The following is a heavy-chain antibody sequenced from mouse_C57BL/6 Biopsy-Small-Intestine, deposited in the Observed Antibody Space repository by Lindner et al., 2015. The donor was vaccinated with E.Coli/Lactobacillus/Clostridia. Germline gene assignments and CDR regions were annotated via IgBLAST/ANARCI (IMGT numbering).Heavy chain of an antibody. Sequence: VQLQEVWGGLVKPGGSLKLSCAASGFTFSDHGMHWVRQAPEKGLEWVAYISSGSNTIYYADTVKGRLTISRDNAKNALFLQMTSLRSEDTAMYYCARDYYSIYNYVLAFWGQGTSVTVSS. J-gene: IGHJ4*01. V-gene: IGHV5-17*01. CDR2: ISSGSNTI. D-gene: IGHD2-5*01. CDR1: GFTFSDHG. CDR3: ARDYYSIYNYVLAF.